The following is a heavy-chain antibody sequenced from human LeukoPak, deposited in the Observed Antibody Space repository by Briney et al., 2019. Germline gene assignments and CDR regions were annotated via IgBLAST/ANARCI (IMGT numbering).Heavy chain of an antibody. CDR2: IYDSGST. CDR3: VRVLYRGSSSRGWIDL. V-gene: IGHV4-59*01. CDR1: LGSITGYY. Sequence: KPSETLSLTCTVSLGSITGYYWSWIRQPPGKGLEWIGQIYDSGSTYYNPSLESRVTISIDTSKNQFSLKLTSVTAADTAVYYCVRVLYRGSSSRGWIDLWGQGILVTVSS. J-gene: IGHJ4*02. D-gene: IGHD6-19*01.